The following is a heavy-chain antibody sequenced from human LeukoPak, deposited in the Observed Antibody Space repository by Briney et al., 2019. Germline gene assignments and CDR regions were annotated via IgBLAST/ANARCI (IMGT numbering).Heavy chain of an antibody. D-gene: IGHD4-11*01. CDR3: ASATHYRINY. Sequence: PSETLSLTCAVPGGSISSIDWWTWVRQPPGKELEWIGEMSHSGGTNYNPSLRSRVTMSVDKSKNQCSLNLSSVTAADTAVYYCASATHYRINYWGQGALVIVSS. CDR1: GGSISSIDW. J-gene: IGHJ4*02. CDR2: MSHSGGT. V-gene: IGHV4-4*02.